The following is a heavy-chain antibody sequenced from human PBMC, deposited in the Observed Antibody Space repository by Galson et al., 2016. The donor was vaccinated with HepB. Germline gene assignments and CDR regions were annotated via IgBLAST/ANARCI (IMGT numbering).Heavy chain of an antibody. CDR2: ISAYNGNT. CDR1: GYTFTSYG. J-gene: IGHJ5*02. D-gene: IGHD1-26*01. V-gene: IGHV1-18*01. Sequence: SVKVSCKASGYTFTSYGISWVRQAPGQGLEWMGWISAYNGNTDYAQKLQGRVTMTTDASTSTAYMELRSLRSDDTAVYYCARDLTSGSYFGSYHWFDPWGQGTLVTVSS. CDR3: ARDLTSGSYFGSYHWFDP.